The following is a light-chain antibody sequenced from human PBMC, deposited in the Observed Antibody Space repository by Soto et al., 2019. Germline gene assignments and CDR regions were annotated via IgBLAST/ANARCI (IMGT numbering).Light chain of an antibody. CDR2: DAT. Sequence: DIQMTQSPSTLSASVGDRVTITCRASQSISRWLAWYQQKPGKTPKLLIHDATILESAAQSRFSGSGSGTDLTLTISSLQPDDSAAYSCQTYNSYPWTLGQGTKVDIK. V-gene: IGKV1-5*01. CDR1: QSISRW. J-gene: IGKJ1*01. CDR3: QTYNSYPWT.